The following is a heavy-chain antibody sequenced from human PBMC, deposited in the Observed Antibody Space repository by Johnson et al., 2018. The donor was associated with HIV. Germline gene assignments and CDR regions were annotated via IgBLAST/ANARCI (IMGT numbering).Heavy chain of an antibody. J-gene: IGHJ3*02. CDR1: GFTVSSNY. V-gene: IGHV3-66*02. CDR2: IYSGGST. CDR3: ARDSGTTRLSAFDI. Sequence: VQLVESGGGLVQPGGSLRLSCAASGFTVSSNYMSWVRQAPGKGLEWVSVIYSGGSTYYADSVKGRFTIPRDDSKNTLYLQMNSLRAEDTAVYYCARDSGTTRLSAFDIWGQGTMVTVSS. D-gene: IGHD1-7*01.